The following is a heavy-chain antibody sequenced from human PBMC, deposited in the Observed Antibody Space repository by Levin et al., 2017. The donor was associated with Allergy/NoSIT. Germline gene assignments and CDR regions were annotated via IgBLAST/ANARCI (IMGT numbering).Heavy chain of an antibody. CDR1: GFTFSSYG. CDR3: AKEGPWDYYDSSGYFYY. J-gene: IGHJ4*02. D-gene: IGHD3-22*01. CDR2: ISYDGSNK. V-gene: IGHV3-30*18. Sequence: GGSLRLSCAASGFTFSSYGMHWVRQAPGKGLEWVAVISYDGSNKYYADSVKGRFTISRDNSKNTLYLQMNSLRAEDTAVYYCAKEGPWDYYDSSGYFYYWGQGTLVTVSS.